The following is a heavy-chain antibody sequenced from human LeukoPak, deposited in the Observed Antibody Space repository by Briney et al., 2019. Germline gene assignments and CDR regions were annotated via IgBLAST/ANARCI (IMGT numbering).Heavy chain of an antibody. J-gene: IGHJ3*02. CDR2: IRYDGTDE. Sequence: GGSLRLSCVASGVTFNDHGMHWVRQAPGKGLEWLAFIRYDGTDESYGASVRGRLTISREDSLNTLYLQMDSLGHDDTAVYYCARNRAFGTFDAFDMWGQGTMVTVSS. V-gene: IGHV3-30*02. CDR3: ARNRAFGTFDAFDM. D-gene: IGHD3-10*01. CDR1: GVTFNDHG.